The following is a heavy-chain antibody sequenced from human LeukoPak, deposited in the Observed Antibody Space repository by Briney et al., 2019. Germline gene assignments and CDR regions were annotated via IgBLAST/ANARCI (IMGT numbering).Heavy chain of an antibody. V-gene: IGHV3-48*01. CDR3: SRGGNEFDF. CDR2: ISRSSNII. D-gene: IGHD2-15*01. Sequence: GGSLRLSCAASGFTFSDYSMNWVRQAPGKGLEWLAYISRSSNIIFYADSVRGRLTISRDDAKNSLYLQMNSLRAEDTAVYYCSRGGNEFDFWGQGTLVTVSS. CDR1: GFTFSDYS. J-gene: IGHJ4*02.